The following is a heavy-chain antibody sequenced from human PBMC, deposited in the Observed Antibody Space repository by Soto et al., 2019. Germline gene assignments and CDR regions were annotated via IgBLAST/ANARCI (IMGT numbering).Heavy chain of an antibody. CDR2: IKSKTDGGTT. CDR1: GFTFSNAW. Sequence: EVQLVESGGGFVKPGESLRLSCAASGFTFSNAWMTWVRQAPGKGLEWVGRIKSKTDGGTTFYAVPVKGRFTISRDDSKDTLYLQMNSLKIEDAAVYYCTTDLYKWNFYGMDVWGQGTTVTVSS. D-gene: IGHD1-20*01. CDR3: TTDLYKWNFYGMDV. V-gene: IGHV3-15*01. J-gene: IGHJ6*02.